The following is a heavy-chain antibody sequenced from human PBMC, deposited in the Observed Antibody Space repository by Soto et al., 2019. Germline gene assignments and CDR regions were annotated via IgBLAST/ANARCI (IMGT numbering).Heavy chain of an antibody. D-gene: IGHD6-25*01. CDR1: GFTFSDHY. J-gene: IGHJ4*02. CDR2: SRDKANSYTT. V-gene: IGHV3-72*01. Sequence: EVQLVESGGGLVQPGGSLRLSCAASGFTFSDHYIDWVRQAPGKGLEWVGRSRDKANSYTTEYAASVKGRFTISRDDSKNSLYLQMNSVKAEDTEVYYCAKVASGPQSRDFDYWGQGTRVTVSS. CDR3: AKVASGPQSRDFDY.